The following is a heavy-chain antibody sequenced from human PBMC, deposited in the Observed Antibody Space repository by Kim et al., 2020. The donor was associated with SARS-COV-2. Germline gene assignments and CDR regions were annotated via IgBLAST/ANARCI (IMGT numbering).Heavy chain of an antibody. Sequence: GRFTISRDNSKNTLYLQMNSLRAEDTAVYYCAKDLLAYCGGDCYDYFDYWGQGTLVTVSS. D-gene: IGHD2-21*02. J-gene: IGHJ4*02. CDR3: AKDLLAYCGGDCYDYFDY. V-gene: IGHV3-23*01.